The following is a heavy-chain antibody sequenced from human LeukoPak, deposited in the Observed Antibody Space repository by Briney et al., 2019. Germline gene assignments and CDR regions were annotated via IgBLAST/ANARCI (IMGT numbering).Heavy chain of an antibody. D-gene: IGHD3-22*01. J-gene: IGHJ5*02. CDR1: GFTFDDYA. V-gene: IGHV3-9*01. CDR2: ISWNSGSI. Sequence: PGGSLRLSCAASGFTFDDYAMHWVRQAPGKGLEWVSGISWNSGSIGYADSVKGRFTISRDNAKNSLYLQMNSLRAEDTALYYCAKGIDSSGYRYNWFDPWGQGTLVTVSS. CDR3: AKGIDSSGYRYNWFDP.